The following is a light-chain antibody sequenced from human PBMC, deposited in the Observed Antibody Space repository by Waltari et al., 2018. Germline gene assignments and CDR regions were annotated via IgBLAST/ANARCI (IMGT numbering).Light chain of an antibody. CDR1: QGIRND. CDR2: TAF. J-gene: IGKJ1*01. CDR3: LQHNTYPWT. Sequence: DIQMTQTPSSLSASVGDRVTFTCRASQGIRNDLGWYQQKPGKPPKRLIYTAFTLQSGVPSRFSGNGSGTEFPLTISSLQPEDFATYYCLQHNTYPWTFGQGTKVEIK. V-gene: IGKV1-17*01.